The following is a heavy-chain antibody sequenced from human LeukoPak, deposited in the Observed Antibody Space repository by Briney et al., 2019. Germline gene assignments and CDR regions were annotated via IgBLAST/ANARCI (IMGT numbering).Heavy chain of an antibody. CDR2: ISSSGDTI. CDR3: AIRNVYDILTGYSSDY. Sequence: PGGSLRLSCAASGFTFSDYYMNWIRQAPGKGLEWVSYISSSGDTIYYADSVKGRFSISRDNAKNSLYLQMNSLRSDDTAVYYCAIRNVYDILTGYSSDYWGQGTLVTVSS. V-gene: IGHV3-11*01. J-gene: IGHJ4*02. D-gene: IGHD3-9*01. CDR1: GFTFSDYY.